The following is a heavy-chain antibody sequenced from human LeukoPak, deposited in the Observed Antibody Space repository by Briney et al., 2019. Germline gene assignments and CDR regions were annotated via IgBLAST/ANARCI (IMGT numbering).Heavy chain of an antibody. V-gene: IGHV3-23*01. Sequence: PGGSLRLSCAASGFTFSSYAMSWVRQAPGKGLGGVSAISGSRGSTYYADSVKGRFTISRDNSKNTLYLQMNSLRAEDTAVYYCAKDTRKIRSIVVVVAAEYYFDYWGQGTLVTVSS. CDR2: ISGSRGST. J-gene: IGHJ4*02. CDR1: GFTFSSYA. CDR3: AKDTRKIRSIVVVVAAEYYFDY. D-gene: IGHD2-15*01.